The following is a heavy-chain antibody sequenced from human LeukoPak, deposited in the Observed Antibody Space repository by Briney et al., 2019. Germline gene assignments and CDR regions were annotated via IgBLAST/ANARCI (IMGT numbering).Heavy chain of an antibody. Sequence: ASVKVSCKASGYTFNNYYMHWVRQAPGQGLEWMGIINPSVGSTSYAQKFQGRLTMTRDTSTSTVYMELSSLRSEDTAVYYCARAGRGGGFDYWGQGTLVIVSS. CDR2: INPSVGST. V-gene: IGHV1-46*02. D-gene: IGHD1-14*01. CDR1: GYTFNNYY. J-gene: IGHJ4*02. CDR3: ARAGRGGGFDY.